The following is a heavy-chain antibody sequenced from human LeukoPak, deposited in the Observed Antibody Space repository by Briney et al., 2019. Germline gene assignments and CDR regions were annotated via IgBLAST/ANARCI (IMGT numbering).Heavy chain of an antibody. J-gene: IGHJ3*02. CDR2: IKQDGSEK. Sequence: PGGSLRLSCAASGFAFSSYWMSWVRQAPGKGLEWVANIKQDGSEKYYVDSVKGRFTIARDNAKNSLYLQMNSLRAEDTAVYYCARDLYYDSSGLRIWGQGTMVTVSS. D-gene: IGHD3-22*01. V-gene: IGHV3-7*01. CDR3: ARDLYYDSSGLRI. CDR1: GFAFSSYW.